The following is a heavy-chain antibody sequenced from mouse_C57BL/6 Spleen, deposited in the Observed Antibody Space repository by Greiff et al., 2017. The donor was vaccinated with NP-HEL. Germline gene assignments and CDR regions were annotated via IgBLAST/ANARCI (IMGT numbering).Heavy chain of an antibody. Sequence: QVHVKQSGAELVKPGASVKISCKASGYAFSSYWMTWVRQVPGKGLEWIGQIYYGDGDTNYNGKFKGNATLTADNTSSTAYMQLSSLTSEDSAVYFCARKDYYGSSDEAMDYRGKGTSVTVAS. CDR2: IYYGDGDT. CDR3: ARKDYYGSSDEAMDY. J-gene: IGHJ4*01. D-gene: IGHD1-1*01. CDR1: GYAFSSYW. V-gene: IGHV1-80*01.